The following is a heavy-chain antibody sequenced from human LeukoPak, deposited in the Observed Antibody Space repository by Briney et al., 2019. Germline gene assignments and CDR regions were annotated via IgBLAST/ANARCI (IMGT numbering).Heavy chain of an antibody. J-gene: IGHJ3*02. CDR2: IYTSGST. CDR1: GGSISSYY. D-gene: IGHD3-9*01. Sequence: SETLSLTCTVSGGSISSYYWSWLRQPPGKGLEWIGYIYTSGSTNYNPSLKSRVTISVDTSKNQFSLKLSSVTAADTAVYYCARQKAGYDAFDIWGQGTMVTVSS. V-gene: IGHV4-4*09. CDR3: ARQKAGYDAFDI.